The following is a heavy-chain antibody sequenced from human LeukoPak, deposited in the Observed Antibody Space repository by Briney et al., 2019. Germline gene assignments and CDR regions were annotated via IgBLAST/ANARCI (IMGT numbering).Heavy chain of an antibody. CDR1: GFTFSSYS. D-gene: IGHD3-10*01. Sequence: PGGSLRLSRAASGFTFSSYSMNWVRQAPGTGLEWVSSISSSSSYIYYADSVKGRFTISRDNAKNSLYLQMNSLRAEDTAVYYCASYERITMVRGVIPPPGNWFDPWGQGTLVTVSS. CDR2: ISSSSSYI. J-gene: IGHJ5*02. CDR3: ASYERITMVRGVIPPPGNWFDP. V-gene: IGHV3-21*01.